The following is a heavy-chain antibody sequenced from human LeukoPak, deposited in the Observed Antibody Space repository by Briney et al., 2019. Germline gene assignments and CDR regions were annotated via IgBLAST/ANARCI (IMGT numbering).Heavy chain of an antibody. CDR3: AKETPSGDDAFDS. V-gene: IGHV3-9*01. CDR1: GFTFDDYA. J-gene: IGHJ4*02. CDR2: ITWNSNTI. Sequence: GGSLRLSCAASGFTFDDYAMHWVRQVPGKGLEWVSRITWNSNTIDYADSVKGRFTISRDNAKNSLHLQMNSLRAEDTALYYCAKETPSGDDAFDSWGQGTLVTVSA. D-gene: IGHD5-12*01.